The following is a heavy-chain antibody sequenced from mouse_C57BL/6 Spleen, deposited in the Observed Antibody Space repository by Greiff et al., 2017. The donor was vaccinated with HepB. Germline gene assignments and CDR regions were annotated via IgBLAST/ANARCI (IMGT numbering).Heavy chain of an antibody. CDR2: IHPHSGIT. D-gene: IGHD2-4*01. J-gene: IGHJ3*01. CDR1: GYTFTSYW. CDR3: AREPGLRNEAWFAY. Sequence: QVQLQQPGAELVKPGASVKLSCKASGYTFTSYWMHWVKQRPGQGLEWIGMIHPHSGITNYNEKFKSKATLTVDKYSSTAYMQLSSLTSEDSAVYYCAREPGLRNEAWFAYWGQGTLVTVSA. V-gene: IGHV1-64*01.